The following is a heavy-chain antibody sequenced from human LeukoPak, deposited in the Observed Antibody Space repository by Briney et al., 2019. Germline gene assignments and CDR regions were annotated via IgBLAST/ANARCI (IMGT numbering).Heavy chain of an antibody. J-gene: IGHJ6*04. Sequence: SETLSLTWAVSGYSISSGYYWGWIRQPPGKGLEWIGSIYHSGSTYYNPSLKSRVTISVDTSKNQFSLKLSSVTAADTAVYYCARVGIAAAGTLSPYYGMDVWGKGTTVTVSS. CDR3: ARVGIAAAGTLSPYYGMDV. CDR2: IYHSGST. V-gene: IGHV4-38-2*01. D-gene: IGHD6-13*01. CDR1: GYSISSGYY.